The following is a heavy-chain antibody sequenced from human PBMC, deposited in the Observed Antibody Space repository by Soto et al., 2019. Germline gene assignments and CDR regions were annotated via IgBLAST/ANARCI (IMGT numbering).Heavy chain of an antibody. Sequence: GGSLRLSCAASGFTFSSYAMSWVRQAPGKGLEWVSAISGSGGSTYYADSVKGRFTISRENSKNTLYLQMNSLRAEDTAVYYCAKRGLGYCSGGSCYLSIGYYYYYMDVWGKGTTVTVSS. CDR2: ISGSGGST. CDR1: GFTFSSYA. V-gene: IGHV3-23*01. D-gene: IGHD2-15*01. CDR3: AKRGLGYCSGGSCYLSIGYYYYYMDV. J-gene: IGHJ6*03.